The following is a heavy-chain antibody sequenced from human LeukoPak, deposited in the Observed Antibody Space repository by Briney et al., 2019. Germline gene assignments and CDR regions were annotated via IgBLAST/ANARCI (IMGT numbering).Heavy chain of an antibody. J-gene: IGHJ4*02. V-gene: IGHV3-21*01. CDR3: ARAVAGPAGEYYFDY. Sequence: GGSLRLSCAASGLTFSSYSMNWVRQAPGKGLEWVSYISSSSNYIYYADSLKVRFTITRDNAANSLFLRMNSLRAEDTALYYCARAVAGPAGEYYFDYWGQGTLVTVSS. CDR1: GLTFSSYS. CDR2: ISSSSNYI. D-gene: IGHD6-19*01.